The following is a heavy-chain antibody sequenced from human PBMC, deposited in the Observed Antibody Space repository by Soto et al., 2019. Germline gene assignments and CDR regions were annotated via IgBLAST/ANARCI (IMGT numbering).Heavy chain of an antibody. V-gene: IGHV1-18*01. J-gene: IGHJ6*03. CDR2: ISPYNGDT. CDR1: GYTFKRFG. D-gene: IGHD2-15*01. CDR3: AGRYCFVDVLLIPGVFYTDV. Sequence: QVQLVQSGAEMKKPGASVKISCKASGYTFKRFGVNWVRQAPGRGLEWMGWISPYNGDTKYAEKFQGRVTMTSDTPAATAYMKLTSLRADDTAVYYCAGRYCFVDVLLIPGVFYTDVWGQGTTVIVSS.